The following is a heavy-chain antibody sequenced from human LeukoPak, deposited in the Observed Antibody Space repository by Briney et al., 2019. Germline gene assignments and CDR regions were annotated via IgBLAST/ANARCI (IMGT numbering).Heavy chain of an antibody. V-gene: IGHV1-2*02. D-gene: IGHD3-10*01. CDR1: GYRFNDYY. J-gene: IGHJ4*02. Sequence: ASVKVSCKASGYRFNDYYMFWIRQAPGQGIEWVGWINPKTGVTSYAQKFQGRVTVTTDTSISTLYMELNSLISDDTAVYYCARDHVSGKDDRNFDYWGKGTLVTVSS. CDR2: INPKTGVT. CDR3: ARDHVSGKDDRNFDY.